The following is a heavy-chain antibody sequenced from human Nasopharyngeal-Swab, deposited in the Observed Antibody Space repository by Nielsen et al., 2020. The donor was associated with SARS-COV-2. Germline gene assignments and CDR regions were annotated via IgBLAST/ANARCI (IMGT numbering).Heavy chain of an antibody. CDR3: ARPLWSYADHLDY. CDR1: GYSFTSYW. Sequence: GESLKISCKGSGYSFTSYWIGWVRQMPGKGLEWMGIIYPGDSETRYSPSFQGQVTISADKSISTAYLQWSSLKASDTAVYYCARPLWSYADHLDYWGQGTLVTVSS. V-gene: IGHV5-51*01. D-gene: IGHD1-26*01. J-gene: IGHJ4*02. CDR2: IYPGDSET.